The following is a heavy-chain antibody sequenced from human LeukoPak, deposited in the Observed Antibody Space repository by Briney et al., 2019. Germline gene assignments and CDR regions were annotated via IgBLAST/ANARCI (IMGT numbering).Heavy chain of an antibody. CDR3: ARPRGCGSSRCNNFDY. J-gene: IGHJ4*02. V-gene: IGHV3-21*01. D-gene: IGHD2-2*01. Sequence: GGSLRLSCAASGFTFSSYGMHWVRQAPGKGLEWVSTINSGGSTYYADSVKGRFTISRDNGKNSLYLQMNRLRAEDTAVYYCARPRGCGSSRCNNFDYWGQGTLVTVSS. CDR1: GFTFSSYG. CDR2: INSGGST.